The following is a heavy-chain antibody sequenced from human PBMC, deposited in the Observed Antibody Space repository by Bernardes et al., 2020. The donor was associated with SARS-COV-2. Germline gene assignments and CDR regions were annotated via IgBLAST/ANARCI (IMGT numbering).Heavy chain of an antibody. CDR1: GFTFSNAW. V-gene: IGHV3-15*07. Sequence: GGSLSLSCAASGFTFSNAWMNWFRQAPGKGLEWVGRIKSKTDGGTTDYAAPVKGRFTISRDDSKNTLYLQMNSLKTEDTAVYYCTTAAAGIHDAFDIWGQGTMVTVSS. D-gene: IGHD6-13*01. CDR3: TTAAAGIHDAFDI. CDR2: IKSKTDGGTT. J-gene: IGHJ3*02.